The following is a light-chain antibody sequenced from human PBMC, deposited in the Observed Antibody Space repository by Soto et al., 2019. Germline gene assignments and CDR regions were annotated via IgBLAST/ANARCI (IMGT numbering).Light chain of an antibody. V-gene: IGKV3-20*01. Sequence: EIVLTKSPGTLSLSPWERVTLSCRASQSVSSSYLAWYQQKPGQAPRLLIYGASSRATGIPDRFSGSGSGTDFTLSISRLEPEDFAVYYCQQYDTSPRTFGQGTKVDIK. CDR3: QQYDTSPRT. CDR2: GAS. CDR1: QSVSSSY. J-gene: IGKJ1*01.